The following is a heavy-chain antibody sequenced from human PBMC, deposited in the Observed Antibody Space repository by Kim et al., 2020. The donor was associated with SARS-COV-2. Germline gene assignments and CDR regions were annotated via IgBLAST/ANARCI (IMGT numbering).Heavy chain of an antibody. J-gene: IGHJ4*02. V-gene: IGHV4-34*01. CDR3: ARGVPGY. CDR2: INHAGST. Sequence: SETLSLTCAVYGGSFSGYQWSWVPQSPGKGLEWIGQINHAGSTNYNPSLKSRVTLSVDTSKNQFSLKLTSVTAADTGVYYCARGVPGYWGQGSLVIVSS. CDR1: GGSFSGYQ.